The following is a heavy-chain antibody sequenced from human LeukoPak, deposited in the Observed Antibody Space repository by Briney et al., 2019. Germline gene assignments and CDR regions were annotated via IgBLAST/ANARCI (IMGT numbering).Heavy chain of an antibody. CDR1: GYTFTNSY. CDR2: INPDGGNT. J-gene: IGHJ3*02. CDR3: ARIRDGYNDAYDI. D-gene: IGHD5-24*01. V-gene: IGHV1-46*01. Sequence: ASVKVSCKASGYTFTNSYIHWVRQAPGQVLEWMGLINPDGGNTNYAQNFQGRVTLTRDTSTSTVYMELSSLRSEDTAIYYCARIRDGYNDAYDIWGQGTVVTVPS.